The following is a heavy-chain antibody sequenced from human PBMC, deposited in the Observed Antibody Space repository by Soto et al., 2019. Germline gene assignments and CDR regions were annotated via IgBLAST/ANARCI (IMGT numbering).Heavy chain of an antibody. V-gene: IGHV4-30-4*01. CDR1: VVSVSIGDYL. CDR2: IHDSGNT. J-gene: IGHJ5*02. CDR3: ARARGGDSRDSASLFDR. Sequence: SETLSLTCTVLVVSVSIGDYLCSWIRQRPWKGLEWIGYIHDSGNTYYNPSLKSRVTISLDTSKNQFSLKVTSMTAADTAVYFCARARGGDSRDSASLFDRWGQGNLVTVSS. D-gene: IGHD4-17*01.